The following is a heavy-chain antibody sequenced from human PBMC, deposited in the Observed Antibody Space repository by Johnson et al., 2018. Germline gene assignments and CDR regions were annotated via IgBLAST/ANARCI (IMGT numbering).Heavy chain of an antibody. CDR2: IKSKTDGGTT. CDR1: GFTFSNAW. D-gene: IGHD3-10*01. CDR3: ARDTHGSGSPPISAFDI. Sequence: EVQLLESGGGLVKPGGSLRLSCAASGFTFSNAWMSWVRQAPGKGLEWVGRIKSKTDGGTTDYAAPVKGRFTISRDDSKNTLYLQMNSLRAEDTAVYYCARDTHGSGSPPISAFDIWGQGTMVTVSS. J-gene: IGHJ3*02. V-gene: IGHV3-15*01.